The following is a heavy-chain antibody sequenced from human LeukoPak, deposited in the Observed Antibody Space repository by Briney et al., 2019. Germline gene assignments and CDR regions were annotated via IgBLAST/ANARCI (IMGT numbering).Heavy chain of an antibody. V-gene: IGHV3-23*01. CDR3: AKDHGDPYRYYYYYMDV. J-gene: IGHJ6*03. CDR2: ISGSGGST. Sequence: GGSLRLSCAASGFTFSSYAMSWVRQAPGKGLEWVSAISGSGGSTYYADSVKGRFTISRDNSKNTLYLQMNSLRAEDTAVYYCAKDHGDPYRYYYYYMDVWGKGTTVTVSS. D-gene: IGHD4-17*01. CDR1: GFTFSSYA.